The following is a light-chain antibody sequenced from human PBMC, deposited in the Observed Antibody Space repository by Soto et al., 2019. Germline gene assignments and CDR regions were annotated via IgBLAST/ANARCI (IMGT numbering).Light chain of an antibody. CDR3: CSYAGTYTQWV. CDR1: SSDVGGYNY. V-gene: IGLV2-11*01. J-gene: IGLJ3*02. Sequence: QSVLTQRRSVSGSPGQSVTISCTGTSSDVGGYNYVSWYQQHPGKAPKLVIYDVSKRPSGVPDRFSGSKSGNTASLTVSGLQAEDEADYSCCSYAGTYTQWVFGGGTKVTVL. CDR2: DVS.